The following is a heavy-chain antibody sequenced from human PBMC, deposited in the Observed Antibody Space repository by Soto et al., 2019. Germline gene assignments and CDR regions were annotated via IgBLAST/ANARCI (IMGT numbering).Heavy chain of an antibody. CDR1: GFTFSNYG. CDR2: VTYDGSNK. Sequence: QVQLVESGGGVVQPGRSLRLSCAASGFTFSNYGMHWVRQAPGKGLEWVAVVTYDGSNKYYADSVKGRFTISRDNSKNTLYLQMNSLRPADTAVYYCTKPQAFGDSENFQHWGQGNLVTVSS. J-gene: IGHJ1*01. CDR3: TKPQAFGDSENFQH. D-gene: IGHD3-16*01. V-gene: IGHV3-30*18.